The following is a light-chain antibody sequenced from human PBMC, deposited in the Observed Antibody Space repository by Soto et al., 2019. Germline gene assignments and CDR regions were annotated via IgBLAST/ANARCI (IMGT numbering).Light chain of an antibody. Sequence: EIVMTQSPATLSVSPGERDTFSCRASQSVSSNLAWYQQRPGQAPRLLIYGASTRATGIPARFSGSGSGTELTLTISSLQTEDFAVYYCQQYNNWPHTFGQGTKLEIK. J-gene: IGKJ2*01. CDR1: QSVSSN. V-gene: IGKV3-15*01. CDR3: QQYNNWPHT. CDR2: GAS.